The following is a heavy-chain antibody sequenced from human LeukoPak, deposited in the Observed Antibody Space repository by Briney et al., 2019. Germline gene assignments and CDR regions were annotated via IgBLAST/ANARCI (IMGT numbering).Heavy chain of an antibody. V-gene: IGHV3-74*01. J-gene: IGHJ3*02. CDR2: IDSDGSST. Sequence: PGGSLRLSCAASELTFSSYWMHWVRQAPGKGLVWVSRIDSDGSSTGYADSVKGRFIISRGNAKNTLYLQMNSLRAEDTAVYYCARGFTIFGVVNDAFDIWGQGTMVTVSS. D-gene: IGHD3-3*01. CDR1: ELTFSSYW. CDR3: ARGFTIFGVVNDAFDI.